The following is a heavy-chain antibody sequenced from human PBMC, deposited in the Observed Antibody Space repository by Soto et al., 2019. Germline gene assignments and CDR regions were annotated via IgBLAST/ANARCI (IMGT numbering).Heavy chain of an antibody. CDR1: GGSIGSYY. V-gene: IGHV4-59*01. J-gene: IGHJ4*02. Sequence: SETLSLTCTVSGGSIGSYYWSWIRQPPGEGLEWIGYVYYTGSTEYNPSLKGRVTISVDTSKNQFSLKLSSVAAADTAVYYCARDNCSTTSCPRGLDSWGQGTLVTVSS. CDR3: ARDNCSTTSCPRGLDS. D-gene: IGHD2-2*01. CDR2: VYYTGST.